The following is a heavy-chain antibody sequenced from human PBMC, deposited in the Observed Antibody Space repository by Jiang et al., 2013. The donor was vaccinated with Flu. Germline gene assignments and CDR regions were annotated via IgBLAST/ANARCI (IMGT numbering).Heavy chain of an antibody. Sequence: VQLLESGGGLVQPGGSLRLSCAASGFTFNNYAMSWVRQAPGKGLEWVSGISGGGGSTHYADSVKGRFTISRDNSKNTLYLQMNSLRAEDTAVYYCANHRGLYSYSGIDYWGQGTLVTVSS. D-gene: IGHD1-26*01. CDR3: ANHRGLYSYSGIDY. CDR1: GFTFNNYA. CDR2: ISGGGGST. J-gene: IGHJ4*02. V-gene: IGHV3-23*01.